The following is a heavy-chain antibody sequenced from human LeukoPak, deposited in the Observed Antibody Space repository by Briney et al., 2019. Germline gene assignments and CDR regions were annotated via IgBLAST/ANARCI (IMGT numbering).Heavy chain of an antibody. Sequence: PSETLSLTCTASSGSINSYYWGWVRQPAGRGLEWIGRIYTTGKTDYNPSLKSRLTMSVDTSKRQFSLNLRSVTAADTAIYYCARHGYTASHYFLDFWSQGTLVTVSS. V-gene: IGHV4-4*07. CDR2: IYTTGKT. CDR1: SGSINSYY. J-gene: IGHJ4*02. D-gene: IGHD3-16*01. CDR3: ARHGYTASHYFLDF.